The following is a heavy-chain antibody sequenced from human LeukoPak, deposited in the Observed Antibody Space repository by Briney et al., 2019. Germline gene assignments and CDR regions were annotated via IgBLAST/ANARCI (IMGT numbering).Heavy chain of an antibody. Sequence: SETLSLTCTVSGGSISSYYWSWIRQPAGKGLEWIGRIYTSGSTNYNPSLKSRVTMSVDTSKNQFSLKLSSVTAADTAVYYCAGTDPSYDSSGYYHRGWFDPWGQGTLVTVSS. J-gene: IGHJ5*02. D-gene: IGHD3-22*01. CDR2: IYTSGST. CDR1: GGSISSYY. V-gene: IGHV4-4*07. CDR3: AGTDPSYDSSGYYHRGWFDP.